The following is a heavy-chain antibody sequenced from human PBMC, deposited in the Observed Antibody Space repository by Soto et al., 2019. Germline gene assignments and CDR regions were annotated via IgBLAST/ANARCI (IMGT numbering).Heavy chain of an antibody. V-gene: IGHV1-18*01. CDR1: GDTLTSYG. Sequence: QLQLVQSGVEVKKPGSSLKVSCQASGDTLTSYGISWVRQAPGQGLEWMGRVSPYSGNTNYSPKVQGRVTLTTDTTTSTAYMELRSLTSGDTAVYYCAAGTFLGPWQYWGQGTLVTVSS. CDR3: AAGTFLGPWQY. D-gene: IGHD3-10*01. J-gene: IGHJ4*02. CDR2: VSPYSGNT.